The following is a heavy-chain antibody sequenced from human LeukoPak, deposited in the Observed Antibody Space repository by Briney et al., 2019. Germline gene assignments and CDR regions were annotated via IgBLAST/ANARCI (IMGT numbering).Heavy chain of an antibody. D-gene: IGHD6-13*01. J-gene: IGHJ4*02. CDR3: ARDLIFWYSSSSYLGFDY. Sequence: GGSLRLSCAASGFSFSNYGMHWVRQAPGKGLEWVSVISYDGSNNYYADSVKGRFTISRDNSKNTLYLQMNSLRAEDTAVYYCARDLIFWYSSSSYLGFDYWGQGTLVTVSS. CDR1: GFSFSNYG. V-gene: IGHV3-30*03. CDR2: ISYDGSNN.